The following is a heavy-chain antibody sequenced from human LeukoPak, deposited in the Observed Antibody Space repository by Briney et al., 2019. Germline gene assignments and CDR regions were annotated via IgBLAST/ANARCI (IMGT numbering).Heavy chain of an antibody. D-gene: IGHD1-26*01. V-gene: IGHV3-30*02. CDR1: GFTFSSYG. CDR3: AKETRGSYSLFDY. Sequence: GGSLRLSCAASGFTFSSYGMHWVRQAPGKGLEWVAFIRYDGSNKYYADSVKGRFTISRDNSKNTLYLQMNSLRAEDTAVYYCAKETRGSYSLFDYWGQGTLVTVSS. J-gene: IGHJ4*02. CDR2: IRYDGSNK.